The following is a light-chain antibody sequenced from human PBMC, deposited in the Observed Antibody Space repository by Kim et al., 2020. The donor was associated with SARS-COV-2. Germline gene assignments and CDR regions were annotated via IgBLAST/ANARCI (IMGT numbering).Light chain of an antibody. CDR1: NSNIGANT. CDR2: AND. V-gene: IGLV1-44*01. Sequence: GQRVTTSCSGGNSNIGANTVNWYHQFPGTAPKLLSYANDRRPSGVPDRFSVSQSGTSASLAISGLQSEDEADYYCATWDDSLNAWVFGGGTQLTVL. CDR3: ATWDDSLNAWV. J-gene: IGLJ3*02.